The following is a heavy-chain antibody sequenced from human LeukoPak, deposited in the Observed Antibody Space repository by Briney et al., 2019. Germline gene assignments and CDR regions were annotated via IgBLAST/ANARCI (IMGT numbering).Heavy chain of an antibody. V-gene: IGHV3-30*04. CDR1: GFTFSSYA. CDR3: ARDSGVVLYKGAFDI. Sequence: PGGSLRLSCAASGFTFSSYAMHWVRQAPGKGLEWVAVISYDGSNKYYADSVKGRFTISRDNSKNTLYLQMNSLRAEDTAVYYCARDSGVVLYKGAFDIWGQGTMVTVSS. J-gene: IGHJ3*02. D-gene: IGHD2-2*02. CDR2: ISYDGSNK.